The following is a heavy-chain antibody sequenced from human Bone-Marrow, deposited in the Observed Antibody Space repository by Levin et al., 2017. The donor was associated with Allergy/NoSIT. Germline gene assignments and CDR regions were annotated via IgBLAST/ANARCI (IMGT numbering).Heavy chain of an antibody. D-gene: IGHD6-19*01. CDR2: ISSSSTTI. CDR1: GFTFSSYS. CDR3: ARGGSSGRGRFDY. J-gene: IGHJ4*02. V-gene: IGHV3-48*02. Sequence: SCAASGFTFSSYSMNWVRQAPGKGLEWVSYISSSSTTIYYADSVKGRFTISRDNAENSLYLQMNSLRDEDTAVYYCARGGSSGRGRFDYWGQGTLVTVSS.